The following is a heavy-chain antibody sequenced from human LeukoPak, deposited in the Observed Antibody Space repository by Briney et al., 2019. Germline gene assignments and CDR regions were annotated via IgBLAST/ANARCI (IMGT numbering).Heavy chain of an antibody. V-gene: IGHV1-69*04. D-gene: IGHD1-26*01. Sequence: ASVKVSCKASGYTFTSNDINWVRQATGQGLEWMGRIIPILGIANYAQKFQGRVTITADKSTSTAYMELSSLRSEDTAVYYCARPLVDRYYYYGMDVWGQGTTVTVSS. CDR1: GYTFTSND. CDR3: ARPLVDRYYYYGMDV. J-gene: IGHJ6*02. CDR2: IIPILGIA.